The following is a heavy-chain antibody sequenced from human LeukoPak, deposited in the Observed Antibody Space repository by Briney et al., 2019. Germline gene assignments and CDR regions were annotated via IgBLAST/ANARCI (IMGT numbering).Heavy chain of an antibody. CDR2: MNPNSGNT. Sequence: VASVKVSCKASGYTFTRYEINWVRQATGQGLEWMGWMNPNSGNTGYAQKFQGRVTITRNTSISTAYMELSSLGSEDTAVYYCARQQWLDGAYYFDYWGQGTLVTVSS. CDR3: ARQQWLDGAYYFDY. D-gene: IGHD6-19*01. CDR1: GYTFTRYE. J-gene: IGHJ4*02. V-gene: IGHV1-8*03.